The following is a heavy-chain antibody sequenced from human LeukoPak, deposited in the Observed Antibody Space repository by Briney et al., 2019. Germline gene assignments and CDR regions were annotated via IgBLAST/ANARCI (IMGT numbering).Heavy chain of an antibody. D-gene: IGHD2-8*01. Sequence: SETLSLTCAVYGGSFSGYYWSWIRQPPKKGLEWIGEINHSGSTNYNPSLKSRVTISVDTSKNQFSLKVRSVAAADTAVYYCARGHVGSYAYYYYYGMDVWGQGTTVTVSS. CDR3: ARGHVGSYAYYYYYGMDV. CDR2: INHSGST. V-gene: IGHV4-34*01. CDR1: GGSFSGYY. J-gene: IGHJ6*02.